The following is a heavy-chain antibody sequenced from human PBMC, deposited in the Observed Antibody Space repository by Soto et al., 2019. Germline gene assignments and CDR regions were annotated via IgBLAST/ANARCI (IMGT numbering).Heavy chain of an antibody. V-gene: IGHV4-39*01. Sequence: SETLSLTCTVSGGSISSSSYYWGWIRQPPGKGLEWIGSIYYSGSTYYNPSLKSRVTISVDTSKNQFSLKLSSVTAADTAVYYCARTKSTPFWTGYYYYGMDVWGQGTTVT. CDR2: IYYSGST. CDR3: ARTKSTPFWTGYYYYGMDV. J-gene: IGHJ6*02. D-gene: IGHD3-3*01. CDR1: GGSISSSSYY.